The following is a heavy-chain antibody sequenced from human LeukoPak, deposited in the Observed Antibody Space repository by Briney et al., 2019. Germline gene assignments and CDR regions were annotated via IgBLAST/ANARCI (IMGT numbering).Heavy chain of an antibody. D-gene: IGHD3-22*01. V-gene: IGHV3-23*01. J-gene: IGHJ4*02. CDR2: ISGSGGST. CDR1: GFTFSSYA. Sequence: PGGSLRLSCAASGFTFSSYAMSWVRQAPGKGLEWVSAISGSGGSTYYADSVKGRFTISRDNSKNTLYLQMNSLRAEDTVVYYCAKVPYYYDSSGYSDYWGQGTPVTVSS. CDR3: AKVPYYYDSSGYSDY.